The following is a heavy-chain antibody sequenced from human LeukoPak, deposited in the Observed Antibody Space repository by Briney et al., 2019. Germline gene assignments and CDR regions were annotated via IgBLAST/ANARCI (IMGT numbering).Heavy chain of an antibody. J-gene: IGHJ4*02. CDR3: AREANYYGSGSYFEGTFDY. V-gene: IGHV4-34*01. CDR2: INHSGST. CDR1: GGSFSGYY. Sequence: SETLSLTCAVYGGSFSGYYWSWIRQPPGKGLEWIGEINHSGSTNYNPSLKSRVTISVDTSKNQFSLKLTSVTAADTAVYFCAREANYYGSGSYFEGTFDYWGQGSLVTVSS. D-gene: IGHD3-10*01.